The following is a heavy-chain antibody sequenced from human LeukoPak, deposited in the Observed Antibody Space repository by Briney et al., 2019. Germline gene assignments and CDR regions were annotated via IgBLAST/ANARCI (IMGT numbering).Heavy chain of an antibody. CDR2: INTDGGFT. J-gene: IGHJ4*02. V-gene: IGHV3-74*01. CDR1: GFTFSNYG. CDR3: AREAKVGGALQY. Sequence: GGSLRLSCAASGFTFSNYGMSWVRQAPGKGLVWVSRINTDGGFTRYADSVQGRFIISRDTAKNTLFLQMNSLRAEDTAVYYCAREAKVGGALQYWGQGILVTVSS. D-gene: IGHD1-26*01.